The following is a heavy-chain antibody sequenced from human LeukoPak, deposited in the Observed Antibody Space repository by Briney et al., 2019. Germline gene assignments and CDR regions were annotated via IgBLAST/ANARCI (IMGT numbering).Heavy chain of an antibody. CDR3: ARFLQGLSLSVTERFDY. D-gene: IGHD2-21*02. J-gene: IGHJ4*02. CDR2: ISSSSSYI. Sequence: GGSLRLSCAASGFTFSSYTMTWVRQAPGKGLEWVSSISSSSSYIYYADSMKGRFTISRDNAKNSLYLQMNSLRAEDTAVYYCARFLQGLSLSVTERFDYWGQGALVTVSS. CDR1: GFTFSSYT. V-gene: IGHV3-21*01.